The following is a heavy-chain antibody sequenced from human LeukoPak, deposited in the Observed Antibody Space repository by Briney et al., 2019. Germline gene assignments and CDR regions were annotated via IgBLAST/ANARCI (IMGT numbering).Heavy chain of an antibody. V-gene: IGHV3-21*01. J-gene: IGHJ6*04. CDR1: EFTFSSYS. Sequence: GGSLRLSCVVSEFTFSSYSMNWVRQAPGKGLEWVSSISSSGGYIHYTDSVKGRFTISRDNAKNSLYLQMNSLRAEDTAVYYCAELGITMIGGVWGKGTTVTISS. D-gene: IGHD3-10*02. CDR2: ISSSGGYI. CDR3: AELGITMIGGV.